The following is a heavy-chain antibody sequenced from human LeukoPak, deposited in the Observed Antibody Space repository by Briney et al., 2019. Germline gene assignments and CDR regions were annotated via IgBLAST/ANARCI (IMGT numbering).Heavy chain of an antibody. D-gene: IGHD3-3*01. V-gene: IGHV4-39*01. CDR1: GGSISSSSYY. Sequence: PSETLSLTCTVSGGSISSSSYYWGWIRQPPGKGLEWIGSIYYSGTTYYNPSLKSRVTISVDTSKNQFSLKLSSVTAADTAVYYCARGYYDFWSGYSDYWGRGTLVTVSS. J-gene: IGHJ4*02. CDR3: ARGYYDFWSGYSDY. CDR2: IYYSGTT.